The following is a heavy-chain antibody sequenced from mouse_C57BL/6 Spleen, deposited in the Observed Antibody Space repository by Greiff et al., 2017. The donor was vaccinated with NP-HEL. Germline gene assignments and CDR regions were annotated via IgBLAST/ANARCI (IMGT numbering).Heavy chain of an antibody. CDR1: GYTFTSYW. CDR3: ARCDYDGGAVFAY. Sequence: VQLQQPGAELVRPGSSVKLSCKASGYTFTSYWMDWVKQRPGQGLEWIGNIYPSDSETHYNQKFKDKATLTVDKSSSTAYMQLSSLTSEDSAVYYCARCDYDGGAVFAYWGQGTLVTVSA. J-gene: IGHJ3*01. D-gene: IGHD2-4*01. V-gene: IGHV1-61*01. CDR2: IYPSDSET.